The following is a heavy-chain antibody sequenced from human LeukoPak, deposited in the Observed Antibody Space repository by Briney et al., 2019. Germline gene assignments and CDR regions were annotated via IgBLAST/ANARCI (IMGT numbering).Heavy chain of an antibody. D-gene: IGHD2-21*01. CDR3: ARDGGEVFDI. Sequence: SQTLSLTCAISGDSVSSNSPAWNWIRQSPSRGLEWLGRTYYRSKWYTDYAVSVKTRITINPDTSKNQFSLQLNSVTPEDTAVYYCARDGGEVFDIWGQGTMVTVSS. J-gene: IGHJ3*02. CDR2: TYYRSKWYT. CDR1: GDSVSSNSPA. V-gene: IGHV6-1*01.